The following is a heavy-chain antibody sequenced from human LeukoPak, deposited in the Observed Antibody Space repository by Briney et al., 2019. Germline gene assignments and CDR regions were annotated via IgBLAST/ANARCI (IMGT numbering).Heavy chain of an antibody. CDR1: GGSISSSSYY. V-gene: IGHV4-39*01. J-gene: IGHJ4*02. CDR3: ARHFPAALWG. D-gene: IGHD2-2*01. Sequence: SETLSLTCTVSGGSISSSSYYWGWIRQPPGKGLEWIGSIYYSGSTYYDPSLKSRVTISVDTSKNQFSLKLSSVTAADTAVYYCARHFPAALWGWGQGTLVTVSS. CDR2: IYYSGST.